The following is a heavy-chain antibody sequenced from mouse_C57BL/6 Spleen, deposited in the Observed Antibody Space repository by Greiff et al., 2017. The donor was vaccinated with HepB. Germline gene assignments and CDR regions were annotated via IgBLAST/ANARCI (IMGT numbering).Heavy chain of an antibody. V-gene: IGHV1-53*01. CDR3: ARGELYYSNFDY. D-gene: IGHD2-12*01. CDR1: GYTFTSYW. J-gene: IGHJ2*01. Sequence: QVHVKQPGTELVKPGASVKLSCKASGYTFTSYWMHWVKQRPGQGLEWIGNINPSNGGTNYNEKFKSKATLTVDKSSSTAYMQLSSLTSEDSAVYYCARGELYYSNFDYWGQGTTLTVSS. CDR2: INPSNGGT.